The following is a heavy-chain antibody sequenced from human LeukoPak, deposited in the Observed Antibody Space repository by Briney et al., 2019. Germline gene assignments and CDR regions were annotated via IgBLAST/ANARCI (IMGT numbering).Heavy chain of an antibody. CDR3: AKKILGISYCFDY. J-gene: IGHJ4*02. V-gene: IGHV3-23*01. CDR2: ISGTGGST. CDR1: GFTFSSYG. Sequence: GGTLRLSCAASGFTFSSYGISWVRQAPGKGLEWVSFISGTGGSTYYADSVKGRFTISRDNSKKTIYLQMNSLRAEDTAVYYCAKKILGISYCFDYWGQGTLVTVSS. D-gene: IGHD3-10*01.